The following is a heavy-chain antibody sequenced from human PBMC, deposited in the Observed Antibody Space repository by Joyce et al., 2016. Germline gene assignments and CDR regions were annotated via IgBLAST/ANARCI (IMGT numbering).Heavy chain of an antibody. D-gene: IGHD2/OR15-2a*01. J-gene: IGHJ3*02. CDR2: ISFDGNTQ. CDR1: GFTFSSYG. CDR3: AKSAENYFAFDI. V-gene: IGHV3-30*18. Sequence: QVQLVESGGGVVQPGRSLRLSCASSGFTFSSYGMHWVRQAPGKGLEWVALISFDGNTQDYADSVKGRFTVSRDNSKNTLYLQMNSLRAEDTAVFYCAKSAENYFAFDIWGQGTMVTVSS.